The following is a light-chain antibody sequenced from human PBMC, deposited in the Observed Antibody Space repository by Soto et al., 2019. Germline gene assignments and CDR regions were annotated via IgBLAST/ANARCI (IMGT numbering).Light chain of an antibody. Sequence: DVPMTQSPSSLSASVGDRVTITCRTSQNIATYLIWYQHKPGRAPNLLIYAASSLQSGVPSRFSGSGSGTDFTLTISSLQPEDFATYYCQQSYSMPYTFGQGTRLEIK. J-gene: IGKJ2*01. CDR1: QNIATY. CDR2: AAS. CDR3: QQSYSMPYT. V-gene: IGKV1-39*01.